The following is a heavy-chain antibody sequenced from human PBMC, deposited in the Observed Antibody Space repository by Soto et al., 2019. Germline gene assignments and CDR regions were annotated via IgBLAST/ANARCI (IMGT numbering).Heavy chain of an antibody. CDR2: ISSSSSYI. J-gene: IGHJ5*02. CDR1: GFTFRSYS. Sequence: EVQLAESGGGLVKPGGSLRLSCAASGFTFRSYSMNWVRQAPGKGLEWVSSISSSSSYIYYADSVKGRFTISRDNAKNSLYLQMNSLRAEDTAVYYCARDSSGYDQTPWFDPWGQGTLVTVSS. CDR3: ARDSSGYDQTPWFDP. D-gene: IGHD5-12*01. V-gene: IGHV3-21*01.